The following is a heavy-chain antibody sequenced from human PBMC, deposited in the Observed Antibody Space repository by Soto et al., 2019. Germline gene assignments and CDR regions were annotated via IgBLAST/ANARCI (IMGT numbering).Heavy chain of an antibody. V-gene: IGHV1-18*04. Sequence: ASVKVSFKASGYTFTNYYIHWVRQAPGQGLEWMGWISAYNGNTNYAQKLQGRVTMTTDTSTSTAYMELRSLRSDDTAVYYCARDQARAIFGVVISSSMDVWGKGTTVTVSS. J-gene: IGHJ6*04. CDR3: ARDQARAIFGVVISSSMDV. D-gene: IGHD3-3*01. CDR2: ISAYNGNT. CDR1: GYTFTNYY.